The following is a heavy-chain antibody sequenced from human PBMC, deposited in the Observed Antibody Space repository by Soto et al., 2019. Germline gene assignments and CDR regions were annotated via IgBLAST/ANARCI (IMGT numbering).Heavy chain of an antibody. CDR2: IRSKANSYAT. V-gene: IGHV3-73*01. CDR1: GFTFSGSA. J-gene: IGHJ4*02. D-gene: IGHD3-22*01. CDR3: TRTNYYDSSGYYDY. Sequence: GGSLRLSCAASGFTFSGSAMHWVRQASGKGLEWVGRIRSKANSYATAYAASVKGRFTNSRDDSKNTAYLQMNSLKTEDTAVYYCTRTNYYDSSGYYDYWGQGTLVTVSS.